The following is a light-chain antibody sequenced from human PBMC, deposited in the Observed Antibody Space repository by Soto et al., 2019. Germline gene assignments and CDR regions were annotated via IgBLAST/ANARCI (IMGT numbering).Light chain of an antibody. V-gene: IGLV2-14*01. CDR3: SSYSNSSTRVV. J-gene: IGLJ2*01. CDR1: SSDIGGYNY. CDR2: DVT. Sequence: QSALTQPASVSGSPGQSITISCTGTSSDIGGYNYVSWYQQNPGKAPTLMIYDVTNRPSGVSNRFSGSKSGNTASLTISGLQAEDEGDYYCSSYSNSSTRVVFGGGTQLTVL.